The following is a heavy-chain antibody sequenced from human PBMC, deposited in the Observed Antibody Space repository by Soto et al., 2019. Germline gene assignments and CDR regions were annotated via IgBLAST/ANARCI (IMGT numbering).Heavy chain of an antibody. Sequence: QVQLVESGGGVVQPGTSLTLSCAASGFTFSSFAMHWVRQPPGKGLEWVAVVSFDGNRQYFSDSVKGRFTISRDNSKNPVSLHMNSLRDDDSALYYCARRHREVPALIGDYFDYWGQGTLVTVSS. CDR2: VSFDGNRQ. D-gene: IGHD2-2*01. CDR1: GFTFSSFA. V-gene: IGHV3-30*04. J-gene: IGHJ4*02. CDR3: ARRHREVPALIGDYFDY.